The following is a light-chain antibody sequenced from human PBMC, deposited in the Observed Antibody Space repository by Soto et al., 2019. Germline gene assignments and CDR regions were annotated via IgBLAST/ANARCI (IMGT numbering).Light chain of an antibody. V-gene: IGKV1-39*01. CDR3: QQAYSFPIT. CDR1: QSISTY. J-gene: IGKJ5*01. Sequence: DIQITLSPSSLSASVGDGVTITSRASQSISTYVNWYQLNPGKAPKLQIYAAVTLYRGVPSRFSASGSGTDFTLSINSLQPEGFATYYCQQAYSFPITFGQGTRLEIK. CDR2: AAV.